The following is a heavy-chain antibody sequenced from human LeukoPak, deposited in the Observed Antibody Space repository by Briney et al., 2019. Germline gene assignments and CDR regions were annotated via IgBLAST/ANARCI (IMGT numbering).Heavy chain of an antibody. Sequence: PGGSLRLSCAASKFTFSSYWMHWVRQAPGKGLEWVSGISWNSGAIGYADSVKGRFTISRDNAKNSLYLQMNSLRAEDTALYYCAKAYSSSWYYFDYWGQGTLVTVSS. CDR3: AKAYSSSWYYFDY. J-gene: IGHJ4*02. V-gene: IGHV3-9*01. D-gene: IGHD6-13*01. CDR2: ISWNSGAI. CDR1: KFTFSSYW.